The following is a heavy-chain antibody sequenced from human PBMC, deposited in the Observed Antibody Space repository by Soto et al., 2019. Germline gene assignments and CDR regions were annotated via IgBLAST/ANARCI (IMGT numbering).Heavy chain of an antibody. CDR2: INHSGST. D-gene: IGHD6-13*01. J-gene: IGHJ5*02. CDR3: GRVVGYSRNPPT. V-gene: IGHV4-34*01. Sequence: SETLSLTCAVYGGSFSGYYWSWIRQPPGKGLEWIGEINHSGSTNYNPSLKSRVTISVDTSKNQFSLKLSSVTAADTAVYYCGRVVGYSRNPPTWGQETLVTVSS. CDR1: GGSFSGYY.